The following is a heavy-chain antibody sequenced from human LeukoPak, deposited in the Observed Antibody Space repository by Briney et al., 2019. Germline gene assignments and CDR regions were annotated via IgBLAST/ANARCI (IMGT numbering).Heavy chain of an antibody. J-gene: IGHJ4*02. CDR1: GYTFTSYG. D-gene: IGHD2-2*01. CDR3: ARGSHVVVPAAVDY. CDR2: ISAYNGNT. Sequence: GASVKVSCKASGYTFTSYGISWVRQAPGQGLEWMGWISAYNGNTNYAQKLQGRVTMTTDTSTSTAYMELRSLRSDGTAVYYCARGSHVVVPAAVDYWGQGTLVTVSS. V-gene: IGHV1-18*01.